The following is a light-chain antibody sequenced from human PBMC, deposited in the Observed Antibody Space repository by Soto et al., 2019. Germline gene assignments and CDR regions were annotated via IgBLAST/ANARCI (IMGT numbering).Light chain of an antibody. CDR1: QSVSNNY. CDR3: QQYGSPGT. J-gene: IGKJ1*01. Sequence: EIVLTQSPVTLSLSPGERATLSCRASQSVSNNYLAWYQQKPGQAPRLLIYGASNRATGIPDRFSGSGSGTDFPLTISRLEPEDFAVYYCQQYGSPGTFGQGTKVDIK. V-gene: IGKV3-20*01. CDR2: GAS.